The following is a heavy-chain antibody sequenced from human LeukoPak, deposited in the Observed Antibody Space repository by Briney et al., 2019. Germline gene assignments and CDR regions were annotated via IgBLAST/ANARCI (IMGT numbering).Heavy chain of an antibody. CDR3: ARVDTSHLRYFDS. D-gene: IGHD3-16*01. CDR1: GFTFSTYA. J-gene: IGHJ4*02. CDR2: ISQSGNTI. Sequence: GGSLSLSCAASGFTFSTYAINWARQAPGKGLEWISAISQSGNTIYYADSVKGRFIISRDNSKNTLYLQLNSLRAEDTAVYYCARVDTSHLRYFDSWGQGTLVTVSS. V-gene: IGHV3-23*01.